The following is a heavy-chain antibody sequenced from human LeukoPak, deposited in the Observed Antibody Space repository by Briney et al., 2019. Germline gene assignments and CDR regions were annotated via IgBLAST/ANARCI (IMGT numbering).Heavy chain of an antibody. V-gene: IGHV3-7*01. CDR3: AREIFGVDF. Sequence: GGSLRLSCAASGFTFSSYWMTWVRQAPGKGLEWVANIKQDGRVKNYVDSVKGRFTISRDNAKNSLYLQMNSLRGEDTAVYYCAREIFGVDFWGQGTLVTVSS. CDR1: GFTFSSYW. D-gene: IGHD3-10*01. J-gene: IGHJ4*02. CDR2: IKQDGRVK.